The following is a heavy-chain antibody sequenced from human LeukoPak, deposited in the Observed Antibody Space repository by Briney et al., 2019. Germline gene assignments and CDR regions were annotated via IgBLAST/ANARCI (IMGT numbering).Heavy chain of an antibody. CDR2: IYHSGST. Sequence: SETLSLTCTVSGGSISSGGYYWSWIRQPPGKGLEWIGYIYHSGSTYYNPSLKSRVTISVDRSKSQFSLKLSSVTAADTAVYYCARLKGSSFDYWGQGTLVTVSS. D-gene: IGHD6-6*01. J-gene: IGHJ4*02. CDR3: ARLKGSSFDY. V-gene: IGHV4-30-2*02. CDR1: GGSISSGGYY.